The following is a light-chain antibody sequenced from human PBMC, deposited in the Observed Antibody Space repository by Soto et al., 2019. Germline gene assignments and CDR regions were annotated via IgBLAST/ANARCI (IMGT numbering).Light chain of an antibody. J-gene: IGKJ1*01. V-gene: IGKV1-5*01. CDR2: DAS. CDR3: QQYGSSAT. CDR1: LDIERW. Sequence: PMTHSPSTLSASLGDRVAIGCRASLDIERWMAWYQQKPGKAPSLLIFDASTWHSGVPSRFSGSGSGTDFTLTISSLEPEDFAAYYCQQYGSSATFGQGTKVDIK.